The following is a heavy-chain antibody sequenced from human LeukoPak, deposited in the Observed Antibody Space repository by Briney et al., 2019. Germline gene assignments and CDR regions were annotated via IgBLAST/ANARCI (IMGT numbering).Heavy chain of an antibody. CDR1: GYTFTGYY. D-gene: IGHD3-16*02. J-gene: IGHJ4*02. CDR2: INPNSGGT. V-gene: IGHV1-2*02. Sequence: ASVKVSCKASGYTFTGYYMHWVRQAPGQGLEWIGWINPNSGGTNYAQKFQGRITMTRDTSISTAYMELSRLRSDDTAVYYCARDYVGGSYLCYWGQGTLVTVSS. CDR3: ARDYVGGSYLCY.